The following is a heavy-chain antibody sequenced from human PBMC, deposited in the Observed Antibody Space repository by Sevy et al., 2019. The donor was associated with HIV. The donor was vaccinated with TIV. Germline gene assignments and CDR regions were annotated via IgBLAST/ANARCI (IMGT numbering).Heavy chain of an antibody. CDR1: GFTFSSYD. CDR2: IGTAGDT. J-gene: IGHJ4*02. D-gene: IGHD6-19*01. V-gene: IGHV3-13*01. Sequence: GGSLRLSCAASGFTFSSYDMHWVRQATGKGLEWGSAIGTAGDTYYPGSVKGRFTISRENAKNSLYLQMNSLRAGDTAVYYCVRSPPGGSGWYDYWGQGTLVTVSS. CDR3: VRSPPGGSGWYDY.